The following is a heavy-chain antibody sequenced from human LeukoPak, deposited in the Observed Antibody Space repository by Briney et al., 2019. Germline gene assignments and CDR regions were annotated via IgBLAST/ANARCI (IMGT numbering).Heavy chain of an antibody. CDR3: ARTDFWSGSHFDY. V-gene: IGHV4-34*01. J-gene: IGHJ4*02. Sequence: PSETLSLTCAVYGGSFSGYYWSWIRQPPGKGLEWIGEINHSGSTNYNPSLKSRVTISVDTSKNQFSLKLSSVTAADTAVHYCARTDFWSGSHFDYWGQGTLVTVSS. CDR2: INHSGST. CDR1: GGSFSGYY. D-gene: IGHD3-3*01.